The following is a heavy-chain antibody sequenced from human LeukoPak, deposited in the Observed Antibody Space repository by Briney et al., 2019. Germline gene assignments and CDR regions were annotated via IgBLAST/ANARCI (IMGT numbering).Heavy chain of an antibody. D-gene: IGHD3-10*01. J-gene: IGHJ4*02. CDR2: INPNNGGT. CDR1: GYTFPGYY. Sequence: RASVKVSCKASGYTFPGYYIHWVRQAPGQGLEWMAWINPNNGGTNYAQKFQGRVTMTRNTSISTAYMELSSLRSEDTAVYYCARAVRSPYGSGSSHRYYFDYWGQGTLVTVSS. CDR3: ARAVRSPYGSGSSHRYYFDY. V-gene: IGHV1-2*02.